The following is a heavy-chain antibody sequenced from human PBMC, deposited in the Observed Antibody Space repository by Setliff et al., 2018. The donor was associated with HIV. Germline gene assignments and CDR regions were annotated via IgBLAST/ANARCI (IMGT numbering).Heavy chain of an antibody. Sequence: PGGSLRLSCAASGFIVSSNHMSWVRQAPGKGLEWVSVIYSGGNTYYADSVKGRFTISRDNSKNTLYFQMNSLRAEDTAVYYCAREEGGLDYWGQGTLVTVSS. CDR2: IYSGGNT. J-gene: IGHJ4*02. V-gene: IGHV3-66*02. D-gene: IGHD3-16*01. CDR1: GFIVSSNH. CDR3: AREEGGLDY.